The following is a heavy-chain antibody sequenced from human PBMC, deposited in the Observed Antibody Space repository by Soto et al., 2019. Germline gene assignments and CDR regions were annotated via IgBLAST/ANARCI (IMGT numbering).Heavy chain of an antibody. CDR2: IYHSGST. J-gene: IGHJ5*02. V-gene: IGHV4-4*02. CDR1: GGSISSSNW. Sequence: PSETLSLTCAVSGGSISSSNWWSWVRQPPGKGMEWIGEIYHSGSTNYNPSLKSRVTISVDKSKNQFFLKLSSVTAADTAVYYCASVQWLRHIAVADHNWFDPWGQGTLVTVSS. CDR3: ASVQWLRHIAVADHNWFDP. D-gene: IGHD6-19*01.